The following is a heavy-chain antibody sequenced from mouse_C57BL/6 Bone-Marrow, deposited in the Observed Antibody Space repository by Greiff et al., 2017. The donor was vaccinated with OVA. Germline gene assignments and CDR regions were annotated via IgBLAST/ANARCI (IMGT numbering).Heavy chain of an antibody. CDR2: IDPSDSET. Sequence: QVQLKEPGAELVRPGSSVKLSCKASGYTFTSYWMHWVKQRPGQGLEWIGNIDPSDSETHYNQKFKDKATLTVDKSSSPACMQLSSLTSEDSAVNYCASDLDYWGQGTTLTVSS. CDR3: ASDLDY. V-gene: IGHV1-52*01. CDR1: GYTFTSYW. J-gene: IGHJ2*01.